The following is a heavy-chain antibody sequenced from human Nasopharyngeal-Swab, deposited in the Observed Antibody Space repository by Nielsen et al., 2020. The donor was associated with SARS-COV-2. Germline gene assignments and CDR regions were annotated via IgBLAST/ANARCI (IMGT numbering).Heavy chain of an antibody. CDR3: ARDRGWYDS. Sequence: SETLSLTCAVYGGSFSNYKWSWIRQSPGKGLEWIGEINYSGSTNYNPSLKSRVTISIDTFRNQFSLKLSSVTAADTAVYDCARDRGWYDSWGHGTLVTVSS. V-gene: IGHV4-34*01. D-gene: IGHD3-16*02. CDR1: GGSFSNYK. J-gene: IGHJ5*01. CDR2: INYSGST.